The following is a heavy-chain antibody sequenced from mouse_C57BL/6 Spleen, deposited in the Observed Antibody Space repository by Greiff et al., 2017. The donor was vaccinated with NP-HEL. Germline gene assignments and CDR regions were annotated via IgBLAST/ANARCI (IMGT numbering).Heavy chain of an antibody. CDR3: TTPYYYGTSFAY. D-gene: IGHD1-1*01. CDR2: IDPENGDT. Sequence: EVQLQQSGAELVRPGASVKLSCTASGFNIKDDYMHWVKQRPEQGLEWIGWIDPENGDTEYASKFQGKATITADTSSNTAYLQLSSLTSEGTAVYYCTTPYYYGTSFAYWGQGTLVTVSA. J-gene: IGHJ3*01. V-gene: IGHV14-4*01. CDR1: GFNIKDDY.